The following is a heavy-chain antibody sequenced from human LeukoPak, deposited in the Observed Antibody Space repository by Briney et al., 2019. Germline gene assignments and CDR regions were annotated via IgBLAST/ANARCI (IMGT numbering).Heavy chain of an antibody. J-gene: IGHJ1*01. V-gene: IGHV3-30*18. Sequence: GGSLRLSCAASGFTFSSYGMHWVPQAPGKGLEWVAVISYDGSNKYYADSVKGRFTISRDNSKNTLYLQMNSLRAEDTAVYYCAKVGYCSGGSCYSGVAVAAFQHWGQGTLVTVSS. CDR1: GFTFSSYG. CDR3: AKVGYCSGGSCYSGVAVAAFQH. CDR2: ISYDGSNK. D-gene: IGHD2-15*01.